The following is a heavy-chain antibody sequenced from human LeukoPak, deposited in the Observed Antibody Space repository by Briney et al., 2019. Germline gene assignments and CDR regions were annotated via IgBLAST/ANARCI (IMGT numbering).Heavy chain of an antibody. J-gene: IGHJ4*02. CDR1: GYTFTSYY. Sequence: ASVKVSCKASGYTFTSYYMHWVRQATGEGLEWVGWMNPNSGNTGYAQKFLDRVSMTRNAAISTAYMELSSLRSEDTAVYYCARGAWFGSDYTALYYFDYWGQGTLVTVSS. CDR2: MNPNSGNT. V-gene: IGHV1-8*02. D-gene: IGHD3-16*01. CDR3: ARGAWFGSDYTALYYFDY.